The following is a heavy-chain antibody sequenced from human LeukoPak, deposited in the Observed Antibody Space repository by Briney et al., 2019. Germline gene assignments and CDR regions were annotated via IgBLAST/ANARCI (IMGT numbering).Heavy chain of an antibody. Sequence: GSLRLSCAASGFTFTSYSMSWVRQAPGKGLEWVSGTSDRGDYTYYADSVKGRFTISRDNSKNTLYLQMNSLRAEDTALYFCAKKAQYNGNYPLDYWGQGTLVTVSS. D-gene: IGHD1-26*01. CDR3: AKKAQYNGNYPLDY. CDR1: GFTFTSYS. CDR2: TSDRGDYT. J-gene: IGHJ4*02. V-gene: IGHV3-23*01.